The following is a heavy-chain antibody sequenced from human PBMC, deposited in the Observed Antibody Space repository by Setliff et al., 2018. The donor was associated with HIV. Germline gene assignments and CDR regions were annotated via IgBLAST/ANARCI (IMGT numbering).Heavy chain of an antibody. CDR1: GGSISSFY. V-gene: IGHV4-59*08. CDR2: IYYSGST. CDR3: ARHAPRNHDLAGVFYPYYMDV. Sequence: SETLSLTCTVSGGSISSFYWSWIRQPPGKGLEWIGYIYYSGSTSYNPSLKSRVTISVDTSKTQFSLKLSYVTAADTAVYYCARHAPRNHDLAGVFYPYYMDVWGKGTTVTVS. D-gene: IGHD1-1*01. J-gene: IGHJ6*03.